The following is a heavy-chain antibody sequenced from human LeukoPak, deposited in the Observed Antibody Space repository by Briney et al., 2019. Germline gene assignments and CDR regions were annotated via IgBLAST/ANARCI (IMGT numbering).Heavy chain of an antibody. D-gene: IGHD1-26*01. CDR3: ASGSYGRDY. Sequence: GGSLRLSCAASGFTFSNYWMSWVRQAPGKGLEWVANIKEDGSEKYYVDSVKGRFTISRGNAKNSVYLQMNSLRAEDTAVYYCASGSYGRDYWGQGTLVTVSS. V-gene: IGHV3-7*01. CDR1: GFTFSNYW. CDR2: IKEDGSEK. J-gene: IGHJ4*02.